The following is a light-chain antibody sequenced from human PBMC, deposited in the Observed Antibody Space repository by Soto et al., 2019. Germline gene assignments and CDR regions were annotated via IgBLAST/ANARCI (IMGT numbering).Light chain of an antibody. Sequence: DIQMTQSPSTVSASVGDIVTITSRASQSISSWLAWYQQKPGKAPKLLIYDASSLESGVPSRFSGSGSGTDFTLTISSLQPEDFATYYCQQSYRTPITFGQGTRLEIK. CDR2: DAS. V-gene: IGKV1-5*01. CDR1: QSISSW. CDR3: QQSYRTPIT. J-gene: IGKJ5*01.